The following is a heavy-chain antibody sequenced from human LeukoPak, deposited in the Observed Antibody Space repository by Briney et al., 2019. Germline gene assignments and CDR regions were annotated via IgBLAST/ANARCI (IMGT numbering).Heavy chain of an antibody. D-gene: IGHD1-26*01. CDR3: ARGQSGSYYSAEYFQH. CDR1: GGSISSGDYY. CDR2: IYYSGST. Sequence: SETLSLTCTVSGGSISSGDYYWSWIRQPPGKGLEWIGYIYYSGSTYYNPSLKSRVTISVDTSKNQFSLKLSSVTAADTAVYCCARGQSGSYYSAEYFQHWGQGTLVTVSS. V-gene: IGHV4-30-4*01. J-gene: IGHJ1*01.